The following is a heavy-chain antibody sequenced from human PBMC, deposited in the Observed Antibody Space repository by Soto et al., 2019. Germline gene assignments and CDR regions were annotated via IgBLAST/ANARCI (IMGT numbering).Heavy chain of an antibody. V-gene: IGHV3-15*07. J-gene: IGHJ5*02. D-gene: IGHD5-12*01. CDR2: IKSKTDGGTT. CDR1: GFTFSNAW. Sequence: GGSLRLSCAASGFTFSNAWMNWVRQAPGKGLEWVGRIKSKTDGGTTDYAAPVKGRFTISRDDSKNTLYLQMNSLKTEDTAVYYCTTEIREGYSGYDLVLVYSSWFDPWGQGTLVTVSS. CDR3: TTEIREGYSGYDLVLVYSSWFDP.